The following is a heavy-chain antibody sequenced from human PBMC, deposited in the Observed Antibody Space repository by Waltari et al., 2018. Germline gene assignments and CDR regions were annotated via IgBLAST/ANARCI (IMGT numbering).Heavy chain of an antibody. CDR1: GFTFSSYA. V-gene: IGHV3-66*02. Sequence: EVQLVESGGGLVQPGGSLRLSCAASGFTFSSYAMSWVRQAPGKGLEWVSVIYSGGSRYFADSVKGRFTISRDNSKNMLYLQMDSLRAEDTAVYYCAREKGPYHYYAMDVWGQGTTVTVSS. D-gene: IGHD3-16*01. J-gene: IGHJ6*02. CDR3: AREKGPYHYYAMDV. CDR2: IYSGGSR.